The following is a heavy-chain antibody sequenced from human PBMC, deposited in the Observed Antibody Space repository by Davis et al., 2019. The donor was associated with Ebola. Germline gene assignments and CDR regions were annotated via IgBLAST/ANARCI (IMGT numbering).Heavy chain of an antibody. CDR2: IYSSGSTI. CDR3: ARSTVPQG. V-gene: IGHV3-48*01. CDR1: GFTFSSYS. J-gene: IGHJ4*02. Sequence: GVSLKISCAASGFTFSSYSMNWVRQAPGKGLEWVSCIYSSGSTIYYADAVKGRFTISRDNSKNTLYLQMNSLRAEDTAVYYCARSTVPQGWGQGTLVTVSS. D-gene: IGHD4-17*01.